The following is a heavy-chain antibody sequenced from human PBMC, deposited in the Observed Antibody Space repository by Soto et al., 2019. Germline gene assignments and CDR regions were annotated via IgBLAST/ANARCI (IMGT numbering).Heavy chain of an antibody. V-gene: IGHV1-69*06. Sequence: QVHLEQSGAEVKMPGSSVKVACKTSGGIFSSYAFNWVRQAPGNGLEWMGRIVPMFGTTNYTQKLHGRLTIPADRSSSAAFLEWGGLRSDNPAMYYCATPGPALSPSAPGGQGTLVTVSS. J-gene: IGHJ5*02. CDR1: GGIFSSYA. CDR3: ATPGPALSPSAP. CDR2: IVPMFGTT.